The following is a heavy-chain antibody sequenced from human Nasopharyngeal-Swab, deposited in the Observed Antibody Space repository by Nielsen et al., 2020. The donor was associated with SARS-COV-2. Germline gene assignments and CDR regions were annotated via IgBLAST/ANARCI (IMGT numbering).Heavy chain of an antibody. CDR3: ATYGYGSYYYYYMDV. V-gene: IGHV4-39*01. D-gene: IGHD5-18*01. Sequence: SETLSLTCTVSGGSISSSSYYWGWIRQPPGKGLEGIGSIYYSGSTYYNPSLKSRVTISVDTSKNQFSRKLSSVTAADTAVYYCATYGYGSYYYYYMDVWGKGTTVTVSS. CDR1: GGSISSSSYY. J-gene: IGHJ6*03. CDR2: IYYSGST.